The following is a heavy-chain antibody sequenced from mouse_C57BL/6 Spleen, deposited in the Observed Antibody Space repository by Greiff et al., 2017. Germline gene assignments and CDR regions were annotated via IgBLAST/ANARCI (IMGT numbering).Heavy chain of an antibody. Sequence: VQLQQPGAELVKPGASVKLSCKASGYTFTSYWMHWVKQRPGQGLEWIGMIHPNSGSTNYNEKFKSKATLTVDKSSSTVYMQLSSLTSEDSAVYYCARYGNYDWYFDVWGTGTTVTVSS. CDR3: ARYGNYDWYFDV. J-gene: IGHJ1*03. CDR2: IHPNSGST. V-gene: IGHV1-64*01. CDR1: GYTFTSYW. D-gene: IGHD2-1*01.